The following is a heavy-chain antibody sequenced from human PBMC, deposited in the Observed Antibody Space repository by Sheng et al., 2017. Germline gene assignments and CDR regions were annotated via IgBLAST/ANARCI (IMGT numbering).Heavy chain of an antibody. Sequence: QVQLQQWGAGLLKPSETLSLTCAVYGGSFSGYYWSWIRQPPGKGLEWIGEINHSGSTNYNPSLKSRVTISVDTSKNQFSLKLSSVTAADTAVYYCARPGDSSGYFDYWGQGTLVTVSS. CDR1: GGSFSGYY. CDR3: ARPGDSSGYFDY. J-gene: IGHJ4*02. V-gene: IGHV4-34*01. CDR2: INHSGST. D-gene: IGHD3-22*01.